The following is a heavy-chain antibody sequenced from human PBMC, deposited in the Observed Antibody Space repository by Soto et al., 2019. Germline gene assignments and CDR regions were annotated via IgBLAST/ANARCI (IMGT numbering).Heavy chain of an antibody. CDR2: TSGYNGNT. D-gene: IGHD3-22*01. Sequence: ASVKVSCKTSGYSFTTYGISWVRQAPGQGLEWMGWTSGYNGNTNYAQNLQGRVTMTTDTSTSTAYMELRSLRSDDTAVYYCAREGLLLLPDYWGQGTLVTVSS. CDR1: GYSFTTYG. J-gene: IGHJ4*02. V-gene: IGHV1-18*01. CDR3: AREGLLLLPDY.